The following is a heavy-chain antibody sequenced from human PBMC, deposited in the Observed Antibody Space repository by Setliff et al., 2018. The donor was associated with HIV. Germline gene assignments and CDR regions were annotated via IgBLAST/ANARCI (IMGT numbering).Heavy chain of an antibody. CDR3: ARADYDSSGYDAFDI. V-gene: IGHV1-69*13. D-gene: IGHD3-22*01. CDR2: IIPIFGTA. Sequence: SVKVSCKASGGTFSSYAISWARQAPGQGLESMGGIIPIFGTANYAQKFQGRVTITADESTSTAYMELSSLRSEDTAVYYCARADYDSSGYDAFDIWGQGTMVTV. J-gene: IGHJ3*02. CDR1: GGTFSSYA.